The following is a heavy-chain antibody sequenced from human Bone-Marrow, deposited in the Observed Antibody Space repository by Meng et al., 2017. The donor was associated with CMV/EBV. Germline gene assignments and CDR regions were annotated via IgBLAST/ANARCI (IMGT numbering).Heavy chain of an antibody. V-gene: IGHV1-18*01. CDR2: ISAYNGNT. Sequence: ASVKVSCKASGYTFTSYGISWVRQAPGQGLEWMGWISAYNGNTNYAQKLQGRVTMTTDTSTSTAYMELSSLRSEDTAVYYCASSVGRLGYCSSTSCNDAFDIWGQGTMVTVSS. CDR3: ASSVGRLGYCSSTSCNDAFDI. CDR1: GYTFTSYG. J-gene: IGHJ3*02. D-gene: IGHD2-2*01.